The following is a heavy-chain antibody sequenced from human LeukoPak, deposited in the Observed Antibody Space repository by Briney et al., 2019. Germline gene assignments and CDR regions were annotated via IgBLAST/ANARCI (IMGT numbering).Heavy chain of an antibody. CDR2: INPNSGGT. CDR3: AILGYYGSGSPESYYYYYYMDV. V-gene: IGHV1-2*02. D-gene: IGHD3-10*01. J-gene: IGHJ6*03. Sequence: ASVKVSCKASGYTFTGYYMHWVRQAPGQGLEWMGWINPNSGGTNYAQKFQGRVAMTRDTSISTAYMELSRLRSDDTAVYYCAILGYYGSGSPESYYYYYYMDVWGKGTTVTISS. CDR1: GYTFTGYY.